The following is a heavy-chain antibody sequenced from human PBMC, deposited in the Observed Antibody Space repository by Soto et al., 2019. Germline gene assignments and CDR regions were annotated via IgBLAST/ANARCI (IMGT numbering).Heavy chain of an antibody. CDR1: GYTLTSDN. D-gene: IGHD3-22*01. CDR3: ATPQDYDGCLDS. V-gene: IGHV1-3*01. J-gene: IGHJ4*02. Sequence: QVQFVQSGAEVKKPGASVKVSFKTPGYTLTSDNVHWVRQAPGQGLEWMGWINVGNGNTRYSQKFQGRLTLTRDTPGNTAYLELNSLISEDTAVYYCATPQDYDGCLDSWGQGTLVTVSS. CDR2: INVGNGNT.